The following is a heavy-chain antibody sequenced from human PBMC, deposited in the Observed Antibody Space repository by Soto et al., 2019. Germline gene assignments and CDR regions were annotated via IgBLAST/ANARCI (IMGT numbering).Heavy chain of an antibody. Sequence: PGESLKISCNGSGYSFTSYWIGWVRQMPGKGLEWMGIIYPGDSDVKYSPPFEGQVTISADKSINTAFLQWRSLKASDTAMYYCARPHYTQDVCYHTYDIWGQGTMVTVSS. D-gene: IGHD2-8*01. CDR2: IYPGDSDV. CDR1: GYSFTSYW. V-gene: IGHV5-51*01. CDR3: ARPHYTQDVCYHTYDI. J-gene: IGHJ3*02.